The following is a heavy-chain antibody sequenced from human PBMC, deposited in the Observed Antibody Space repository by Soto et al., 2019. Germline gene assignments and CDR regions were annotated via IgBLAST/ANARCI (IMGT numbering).Heavy chain of an antibody. Sequence: SETLSLTCTVSGGSISSYYWSWIRQPPGKGLEWIGYIYYSGSTNYNPSLKSRVTISVDTSKNPFSLKLSSVTAADTAVYYCARESIEVAGIFDYGDQGTLLTVSS. CDR3: ARESIEVAGIFDY. J-gene: IGHJ4*02. CDR2: IYYSGST. D-gene: IGHD6-19*01. CDR1: GGSISSYY. V-gene: IGHV4-59*01.